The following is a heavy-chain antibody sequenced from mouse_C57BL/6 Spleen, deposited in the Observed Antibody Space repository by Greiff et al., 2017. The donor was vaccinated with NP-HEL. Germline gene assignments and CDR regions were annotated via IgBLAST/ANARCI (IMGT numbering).Heavy chain of an antibody. V-gene: IGHV6-3*01. D-gene: IGHD2-3*01. CDR2: IRLKSDNYAT. Sequence: EVQVVESGGGLVQPGGSMKLSCVASGFTFSNYWMNWVRQSPAKGLEWVAQIRLKSDNYATHYAESVTGRFTISRDDSKSSVYLQMNNLRAEDTGIYYCTGNGYYMFAYWGQGTLVTVSA. CDR3: TGNGYYMFAY. J-gene: IGHJ3*01. CDR1: GFTFSNYW.